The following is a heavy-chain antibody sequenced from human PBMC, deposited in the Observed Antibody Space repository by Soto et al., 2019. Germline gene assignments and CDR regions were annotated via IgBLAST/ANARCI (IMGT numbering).Heavy chain of an antibody. Sequence: TLSLTCTVSGGSISSGDYYWSWIRQPPGKGLEWIGYIYYSGSTYYNPSLKSRVTISVDTSKNQFSLKLSSVTAADTAVYYCAREEVYDFWSGYFGGGMDVWGQGTTVTVSS. CDR3: AREEVYDFWSGYFGGGMDV. J-gene: IGHJ6*02. CDR2: IYYSGST. V-gene: IGHV4-30-4*01. D-gene: IGHD3-3*01. CDR1: GGSISSGDYY.